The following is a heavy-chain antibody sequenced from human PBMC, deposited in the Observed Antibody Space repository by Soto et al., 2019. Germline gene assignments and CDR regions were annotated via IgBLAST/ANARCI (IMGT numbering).Heavy chain of an antibody. D-gene: IGHD3-10*01. CDR1: GYMFNTYG. J-gene: IGHJ4*02. CDR2: ISAYNGNI. Sequence: QVQLVQSGAEVKKPGASVKVSCKASGYMFNTYGITWVRQAPGQGLEWMGWISAYNGNIDYAQNLQGRVTMTIDTSTSTAYMELRSLRSDDTAVYYCARTYGSGSYFLPFEYWGQETLVSVSS. V-gene: IGHV1-18*01. CDR3: ARTYGSGSYFLPFEY.